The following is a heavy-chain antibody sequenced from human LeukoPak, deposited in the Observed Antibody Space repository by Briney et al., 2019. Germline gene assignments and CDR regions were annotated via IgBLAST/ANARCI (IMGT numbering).Heavy chain of an antibody. J-gene: IGHJ5*02. Sequence: SQTLSLTCTVSGGSISSGGYYWSWIRQHPGNGLEWIGYIYYSGSTYYNPSLKRRVTISVDTSKNQFSLKLSSVTAADTAVYYCAREKSGYGEDNWFDPWGQGTLVTVSS. D-gene: IGHD4-17*01. CDR1: GGSISSGGYY. V-gene: IGHV4-31*03. CDR3: AREKSGYGEDNWFDP. CDR2: IYYSGST.